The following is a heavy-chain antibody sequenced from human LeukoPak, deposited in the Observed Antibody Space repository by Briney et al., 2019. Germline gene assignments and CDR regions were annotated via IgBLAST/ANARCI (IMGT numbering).Heavy chain of an antibody. CDR3: ARDQVVRGVIINVTPYFDY. CDR2: ISSSSSYI. CDR1: GFTFSSYS. V-gene: IGHV3-21*01. D-gene: IGHD3-10*01. J-gene: IGHJ4*02. Sequence: GGSLRLSCAASGFTFSSYSMNWVRQAPGKGLGWVSSISSSSSYIYYADSVKGRFTISRDNAKNSLYLQMNRLRAEDTAVYYCARDQVVRGVIINVTPYFDYWGQGNLVTVSS.